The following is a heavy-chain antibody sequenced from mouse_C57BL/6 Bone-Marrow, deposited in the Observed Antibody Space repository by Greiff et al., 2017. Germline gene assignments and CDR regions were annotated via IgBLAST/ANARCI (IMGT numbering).Heavy chain of an antibody. J-gene: IGHJ4*01. CDR3: ARSKLRRGGYAMDY. Sequence: VQLQQSGAELVRPGTSVKVSCKASGYAFTNYLIEWVKQRPGQGLEWIGGINPGSGGTNYNEKFKGKGKLTADKSSSTAYMQLSSLRSEESAVYFCARSKLRRGGYAMDYWGQGTSVTVSS. CDR2: INPGSGGT. V-gene: IGHV1-54*01. CDR1: GYAFTNYL.